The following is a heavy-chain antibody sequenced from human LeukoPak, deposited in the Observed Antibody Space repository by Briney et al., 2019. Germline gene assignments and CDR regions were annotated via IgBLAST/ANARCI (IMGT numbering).Heavy chain of an antibody. CDR3: ARTSGVDYCSSTSCYYDY. D-gene: IGHD2-2*01. V-gene: IGHV4-34*01. J-gene: IGHJ4*02. CDR1: GGSFSGYY. Sequence: PSETLSLTCAVSGGSFSGYYWSWIRQPPGKGLEWMGEINHSGSTNYNPPLKSRVTISVDTSKNQFSLKLSSVTAADTAVYYCARTSGVDYCSSTSCYYDYWGQGTLVTVSS. CDR2: INHSGST.